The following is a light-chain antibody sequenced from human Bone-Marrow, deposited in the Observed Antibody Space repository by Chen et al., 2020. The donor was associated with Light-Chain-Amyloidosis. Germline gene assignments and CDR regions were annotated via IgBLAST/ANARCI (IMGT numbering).Light chain of an antibody. CDR2: AAS. CDR3: QQYYSYPWT. Sequence: LRMTPPPSPLSASTGDRVTITCRASQGISSYLAWDQQKPGKAPKRLIYAASTLQSGVPSRFSGSGSGTDFTLTISCLQSEDFATYYCQQYYSYPWTFGQGTKVEIK. V-gene: IGKV1-8*01. J-gene: IGKJ1*01. CDR1: QGISSY.